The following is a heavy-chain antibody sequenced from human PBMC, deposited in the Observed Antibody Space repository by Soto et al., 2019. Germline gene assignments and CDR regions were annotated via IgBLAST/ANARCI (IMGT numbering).Heavy chain of an antibody. J-gene: IGHJ4*02. CDR3: ARDEGGYDILTGYYKAHHFDY. V-gene: IGHV1-18*01. CDR1: GYTFTHFY. D-gene: IGHD3-9*01. CDR2: ISPHNFNT. Sequence: QVQLEQSGAEVKKPGDSVKVSCKASGYTFTHFYITWVRQAPGQGLEWMGAISPHNFNTNYAQKCRGRVTLTTEKSTNTAYMDLRSLTSDDTAVYYWARDEGGYDILTGYYKAHHFDYWGQGVPVTVSS.